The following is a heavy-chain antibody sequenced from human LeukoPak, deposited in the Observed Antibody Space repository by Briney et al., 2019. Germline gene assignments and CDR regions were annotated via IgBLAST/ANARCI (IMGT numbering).Heavy chain of an antibody. V-gene: IGHV4-39*01. CDR3: XXXSGMGYSPGTYSNS. CDR2: IYYSGIT. CDR1: GASISGSSHYF. Sequence: SETLSLTCTVSGASISGSSHYFWGWIRQTPGKGLEWIGSIYYSGITYYTPSLKSRLTISVDTSRNQFSLKLSSVSAADTAVXXXXXXSGMGYSPGTYSNSWGQGTRVTVSS. D-gene: IGHD1-26*01. J-gene: IGHJ4*02.